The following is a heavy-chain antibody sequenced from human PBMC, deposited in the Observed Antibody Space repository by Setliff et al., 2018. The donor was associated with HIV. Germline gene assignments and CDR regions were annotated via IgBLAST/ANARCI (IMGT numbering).Heavy chain of an antibody. V-gene: IGHV4-34*01. Sequence: SETLSLTCAVYGVSFTGHYWSWIRQPPGKGLEWIGEINHSGSTNCNPSLKSRVTISIDTSKNQFSLKLSSVTAADTAAYYCARAVQLGYFDYWGQGTLVTVSS. CDR3: ARAVQLGYFDY. D-gene: IGHD6-6*01. CDR1: GVSFTGHY. J-gene: IGHJ4*02. CDR2: INHSGST.